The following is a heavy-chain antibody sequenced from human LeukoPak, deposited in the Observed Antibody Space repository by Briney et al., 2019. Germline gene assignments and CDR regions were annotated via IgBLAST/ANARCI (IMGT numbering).Heavy chain of an antibody. J-gene: IGHJ4*02. CDR1: GFTFSSYS. CDR2: ISSSSSYI. CDR3: ARSANYYESSGPNY. Sequence: GGSLRLSCAASGFTFSSYSMNWVRQAPGKGLEWVSSISSSSSYIYYADSVKGRFTISRDNAKNSLYLQMNSLRAEDTAVYYCARSANYYESSGPNYWGQGTLVTVSS. D-gene: IGHD3-22*01. V-gene: IGHV3-21*01.